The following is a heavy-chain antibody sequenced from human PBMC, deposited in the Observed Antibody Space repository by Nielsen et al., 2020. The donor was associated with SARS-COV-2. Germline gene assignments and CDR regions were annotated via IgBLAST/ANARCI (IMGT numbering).Heavy chain of an antibody. CDR3: AREASEWELLMSYYYGMDV. J-gene: IGHJ6*02. CDR2: IWYDGSNK. Sequence: GGSLSLSCAASGFTFSSYGMHWVRQAPGKGLEWVAVIWYDGSNKYYADSVKGRFTITRDNSKNTLYLQMNSLRAEDTAVYYCAREASEWELLMSYYYGMDVWGQGTTVTVSS. V-gene: IGHV3-33*08. D-gene: IGHD1-26*01. CDR1: GFTFSSYG.